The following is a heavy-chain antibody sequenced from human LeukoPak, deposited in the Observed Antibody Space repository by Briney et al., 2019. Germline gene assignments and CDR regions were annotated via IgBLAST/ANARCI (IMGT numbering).Heavy chain of an antibody. CDR3: AKGPEYYYDSSGYFDY. CDR1: GFTFSSYA. Sequence: QPGGSLRLSCAASGFTFSSYAMSWVRQAPGKGLEWVSAISGTGGSTYYADSVKGRFTISRDNSKNTLYLQMNSLRAEDTAVYYCAKGPEYYYDSSGYFDYWGQGTLVTVSS. D-gene: IGHD3-22*01. J-gene: IGHJ4*02. V-gene: IGHV3-23*01. CDR2: ISGTGGST.